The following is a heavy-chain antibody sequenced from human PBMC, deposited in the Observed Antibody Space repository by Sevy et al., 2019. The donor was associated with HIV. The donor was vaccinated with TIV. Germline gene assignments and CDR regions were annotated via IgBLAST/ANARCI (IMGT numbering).Heavy chain of an antibody. J-gene: IGHJ3*02. V-gene: IGHV1-69*06. D-gene: IGHD3-22*01. Sequence: ASVKVSCKASGGTFSSYAMSWVRQAPGQGLEWMGGIIPIFGTANYAQKFQGRVTITADKSTSTAYMELSSLRSEDTAVYYCARVKDYYDSSGHGAFDIWGQGTMVTVSS. CDR3: ARVKDYYDSSGHGAFDI. CDR1: GGTFSSYA. CDR2: IIPIFGTA.